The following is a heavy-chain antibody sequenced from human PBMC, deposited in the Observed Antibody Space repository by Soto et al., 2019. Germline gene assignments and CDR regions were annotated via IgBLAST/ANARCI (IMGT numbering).Heavy chain of an antibody. CDR3: VSSAVRRPLYYFDY. V-gene: IGHV3-23*01. CDR2: ISGSGGST. J-gene: IGHJ4*02. Sequence: GGSLRLSCAASGFTFSSYAMSWVRQAPGKGLEWVSAISGSGGSTYYADSVKGRFTISRDNSKNTLYLQMNSLRAEDTAVYYCVSSAVRRPLYYFDYWGQGTLVTVSS. D-gene: IGHD6-6*01. CDR1: GFTFSSYA.